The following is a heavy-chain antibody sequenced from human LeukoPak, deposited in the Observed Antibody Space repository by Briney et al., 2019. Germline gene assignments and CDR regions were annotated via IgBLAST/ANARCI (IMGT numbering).Heavy chain of an antibody. CDR2: IYYSGST. Sequence: SETLSLTCSVSGGSISPYYWSWIRQPPGKGLEWIGYIYYSGSTNYNPSLKSRVTISVDTSKNQFSLKLSSVTAADTAVYYCARDPSDAFDIWGQGTMVTVSS. CDR3: ARDPSDAFDI. CDR1: GGSISPYY. V-gene: IGHV4-59*01. J-gene: IGHJ3*02.